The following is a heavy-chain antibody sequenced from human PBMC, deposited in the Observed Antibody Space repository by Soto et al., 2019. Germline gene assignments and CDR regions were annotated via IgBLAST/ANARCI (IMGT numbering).Heavy chain of an antibody. D-gene: IGHD1-26*01. V-gene: IGHV1-46*01. CDR3: ARDNSESNSWWFDP. Sequence: ASVKVSCTASGFSFSRYYMHWIRQAPGQGLEWMGIINPSGVTTNYAQKFQGRVTLTRDTSTSTVSMELSSLRSEDTAVYYCARDNSESNSWWFDPWGQGTLVTVSS. CDR1: GFSFSRYY. CDR2: INPSGVTT. J-gene: IGHJ5*02.